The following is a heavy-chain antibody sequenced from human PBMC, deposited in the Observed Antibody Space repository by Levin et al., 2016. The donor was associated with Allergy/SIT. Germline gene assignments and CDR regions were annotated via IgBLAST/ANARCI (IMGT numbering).Heavy chain of an antibody. CDR1: GYTFTSYY. V-gene: IGHV1-46*01. CDR3: ARGGGPAAMYRVLYYYYMDV. CDR2: INPSGGST. J-gene: IGHJ6*03. D-gene: IGHD2-2*01. Sequence: ASVKVSCKASGYTFTSYYMHWVRQAPGQGLEWMGIINPSGGSTSYAQKFQGRVTMTRDTSTSTVYMELSSLRSEDTAVYYCARGGGPAAMYRVLYYYYMDVWGKGTTVTVSS.